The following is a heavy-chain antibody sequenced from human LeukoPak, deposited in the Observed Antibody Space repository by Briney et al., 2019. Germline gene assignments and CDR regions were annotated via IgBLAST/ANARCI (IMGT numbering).Heavy chain of an antibody. CDR1: GGSISSYY. D-gene: IGHD3-10*01. J-gene: IGHJ5*02. Sequence: SETLSLTCTVSGGSISSYYWSWIRQPPGKGLEWIGEINHSGSTNYNPSLKSRVTISVDTSKNQFSLKLSSVTAADTAVYYCARPSGSGSYYSPTWFDPWGQGTLVTVSS. CDR2: INHSGST. V-gene: IGHV4-34*01. CDR3: ARPSGSGSYYSPTWFDP.